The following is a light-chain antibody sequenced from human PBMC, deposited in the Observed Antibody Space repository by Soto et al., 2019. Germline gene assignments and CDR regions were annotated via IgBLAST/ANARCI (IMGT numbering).Light chain of an antibody. J-gene: IGKJ2*01. V-gene: IGKV1-9*01. CDR2: AAS. Sequence: DIQLTQSPSFLSASVGDRVTITCRASQDISSYFAWYQQKPGKAPKLLIYAASTLQSGVPSRFSGSGSGTEFTLTISSLQPEDFATYYCQQLNSYPYTFGQGTKLEIK. CDR3: QQLNSYPYT. CDR1: QDISSY.